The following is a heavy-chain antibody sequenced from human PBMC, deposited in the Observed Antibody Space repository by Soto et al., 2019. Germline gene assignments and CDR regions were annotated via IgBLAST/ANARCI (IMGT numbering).Heavy chain of an antibody. CDR3: AKESGRGLLLWFGELLQTDYYYYGMDV. D-gene: IGHD3-10*01. CDR2: LTGNGGTT. Sequence: PGGSLRLSCEASGFTFSNFGMSWVRQAPGKGLEWVSGLTGNGGTTYYADSVKGRFTISRDNSKNTLYLQMNSLRAEDTAVYYCAKESGRGLLLWFGELLQTDYYYYGMDVWGQGTTVTVSS. CDR1: GFTFSNFG. V-gene: IGHV3-23*01. J-gene: IGHJ6*02.